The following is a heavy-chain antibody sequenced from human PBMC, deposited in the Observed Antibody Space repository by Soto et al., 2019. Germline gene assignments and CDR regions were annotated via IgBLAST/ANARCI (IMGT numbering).Heavy chain of an antibody. J-gene: IGHJ4*02. D-gene: IGHD1-1*01. CDR1: GYTFTSYG. Sequence: ASVKVSCKASGYTFTSYGITWVQQAPGQGLEWMGWISAYNGNTNYAQRLQGRVTMTTDTSTTTAYMELRSLRSDDTAVYYCARGQKLFQDGRFDYWGQGTLVTVS. CDR3: ARGQKLFQDGRFDY. CDR2: ISAYNGNT. V-gene: IGHV1-18*01.